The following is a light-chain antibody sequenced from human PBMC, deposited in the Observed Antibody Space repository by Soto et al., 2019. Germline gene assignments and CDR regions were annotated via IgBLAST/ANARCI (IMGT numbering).Light chain of an antibody. Sequence: IVLTQSPATLSLSPWERGTLSCRASESVTDYLAWYQQKPGQAPRLLVYDVSNRATGIPARFSGSGSGTDFTLTISSLEPEDFAVYYCQQRGNWPPGFTFGPGTKVDIK. CDR1: ESVTDY. CDR3: QQRGNWPPGFT. CDR2: DVS. V-gene: IGKV3-11*01. J-gene: IGKJ3*01.